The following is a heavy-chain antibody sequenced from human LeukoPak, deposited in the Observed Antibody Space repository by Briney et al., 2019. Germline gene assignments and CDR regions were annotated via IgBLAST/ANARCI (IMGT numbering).Heavy chain of an antibody. CDR1: GGTFSSYA. CDR2: IIPILGIA. D-gene: IGHD3-16*01. CDR3: ARVMMAGQTNGPYDY. J-gene: IGHJ4*02. V-gene: IGHV1-69*04. Sequence: SVKVSCKASGGTFSSYAISWVRQAPGQGLEWMGRIIPILGIANYAQKFQGRVTVTADKSTSTAYMELSSLRSEDTAVYYCARVMMAGQTNGPYDYWGQGTLVTVSS.